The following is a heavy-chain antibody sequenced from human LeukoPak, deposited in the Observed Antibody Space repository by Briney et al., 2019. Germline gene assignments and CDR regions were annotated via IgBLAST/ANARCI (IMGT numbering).Heavy chain of an antibody. J-gene: IGHJ2*01. V-gene: IGHV3-33*08. CDR1: GFTFRSYG. Sequence: PGGSLRLSCAASGFTFRSYGMHWVRQAPGKGLEWVAVIWYDGSSQFYADSVKGRFTISRDNSKNTLYLQMNNLRAEDTAVYYCARIRDGYNWYFDLWGRGTLVTVSP. D-gene: IGHD5-24*01. CDR2: IWYDGSSQ. CDR3: ARIRDGYNWYFDL.